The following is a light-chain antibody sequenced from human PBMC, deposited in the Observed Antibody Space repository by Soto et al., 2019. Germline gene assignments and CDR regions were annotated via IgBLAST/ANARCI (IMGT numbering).Light chain of an antibody. CDR3: KQYGSPPVS. Sequence: EIVLTQSPGTLSLSPGESATLSCRASQSVSSTNLAGYQQKPGQSPRLVMFGAFSRAPGITDRFSGSGSGLDFTLHISRLEPEEFAVYYCKQYGSPPVSFGQGTKLEIK. J-gene: IGKJ2*03. CDR2: GAF. CDR1: QSVSSTN. V-gene: IGKV3-20*01.